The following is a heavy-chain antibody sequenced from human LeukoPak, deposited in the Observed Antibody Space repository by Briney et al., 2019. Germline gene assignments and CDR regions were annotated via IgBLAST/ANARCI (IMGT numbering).Heavy chain of an antibody. Sequence: GGSLRLSCAASRFTFSSYAMSWVRQAPGKGLEWVSAISGSGGSTYYADSVKGRFTISRDNSKNALYLQMNSLRAEDTAVYYCAKLSSSSDDFDYWGQGTLVSV. V-gene: IGHV3-23*01. CDR3: AKLSSSSDDFDY. D-gene: IGHD6-6*01. CDR2: ISGSGGST. CDR1: RFTFSSYA. J-gene: IGHJ4*02.